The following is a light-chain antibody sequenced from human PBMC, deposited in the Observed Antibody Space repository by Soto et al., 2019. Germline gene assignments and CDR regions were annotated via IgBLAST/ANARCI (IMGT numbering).Light chain of an antibody. J-gene: IGKJ4*01. CDR1: QNIGSD. Sequence: ERVMTQSPVTLSASPGERATLSCRASQNIGSDLAWYQQKPGQAPRLLIYAISTRAPDVPARFSGSGSGTEFTLTISSLQSEDFAVYYCLQYQGWPISFGGGTKVEI. V-gene: IGKV3-15*01. CDR3: LQYQGWPIS. CDR2: AIS.